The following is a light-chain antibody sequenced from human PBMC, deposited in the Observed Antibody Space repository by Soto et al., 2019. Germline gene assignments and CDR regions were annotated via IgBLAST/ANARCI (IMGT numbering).Light chain of an antibody. V-gene: IGKV3-15*01. Sequence: EIVMTQSPATLSVSPGERATLSCRASQSVSSNLAWYQQKPGQAPRLLIYGASTRATGIPARFSGSGSGTEFTLTISSLQSEDFAVYYCQQYNNWSRTFGPGTKVEIK. CDR3: QQYNNWSRT. J-gene: IGKJ1*01. CDR1: QSVSSN. CDR2: GAS.